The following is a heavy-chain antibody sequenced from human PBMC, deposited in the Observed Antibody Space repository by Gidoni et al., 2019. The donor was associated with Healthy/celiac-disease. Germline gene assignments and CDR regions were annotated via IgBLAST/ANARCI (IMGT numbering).Heavy chain of an antibody. Sequence: EVQLVESGGGLVKPGGSLRLSCAASGFTFSNAWMSWVRQAPGKGLEWVGRIKSKTDGGTTDYAAPVKGRFTISRDDSKNTLYLQMNSLKTEDTAVYYCTTLPPYGYCSGGSCWAGYGMDVWGQGTTVTVSS. CDR1: GFTFSNAW. V-gene: IGHV3-15*01. CDR3: TTLPPYGYCSGGSCWAGYGMDV. CDR2: IKSKTDGGTT. D-gene: IGHD2-15*01. J-gene: IGHJ6*02.